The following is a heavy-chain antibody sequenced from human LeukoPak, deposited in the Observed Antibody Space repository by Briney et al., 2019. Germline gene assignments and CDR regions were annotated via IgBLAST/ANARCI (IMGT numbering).Heavy chain of an antibody. CDR3: ARPNTAMVRYYFDY. CDR2: INHSGNH. J-gene: IGHJ4*02. CDR1: GGSFSCYY. Sequence: SDTLSLTCGVYGGSFSCYYWSWIRQPPGKGLEWIGEINHSGNHNYNPSLKSRSTISVDTSETQFSLKLSSVDAGDRAVYYCARPNTAMVRYYFDYWGQGTLVTVSS. V-gene: IGHV4-34*01. D-gene: IGHD5-18*01.